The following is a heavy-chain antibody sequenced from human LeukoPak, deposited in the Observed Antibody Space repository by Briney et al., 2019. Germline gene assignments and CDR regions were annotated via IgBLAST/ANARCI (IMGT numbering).Heavy chain of an antibody. Sequence: KSGGSLRLSCAASGFTFSSYSMNWVRQAPGKGLEWVSSISSSSSYIYYADSVKGRFTISRDNSKNTLYLQMNSLRAEDTAVYFCARFAEVYYYVDVWGTGTTVIVSS. D-gene: IGHD2-21*01. J-gene: IGHJ6*03. V-gene: IGHV3-21*01. CDR1: GFTFSSYS. CDR2: ISSSSSYI. CDR3: ARFAEVYYYVDV.